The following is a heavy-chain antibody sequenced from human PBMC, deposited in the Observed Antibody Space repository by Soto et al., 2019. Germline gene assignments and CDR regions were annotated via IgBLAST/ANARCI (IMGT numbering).Heavy chain of an antibody. CDR2: ISGSGGST. CDR3: AKDQGRAYWCFDL. CDR1: GFSFSSYA. J-gene: IGHJ2*01. D-gene: IGHD3-10*01. Sequence: EVQLLESGGGLVQPGGSLRISCAASGFSFSSYAMSWVRQAPGKGLEWVSGISGSGGSTYYADSVKGRFTISRDNSKNTLYLQMNSLRAEDTAVYYCAKDQGRAYWCFDLWGRGTLVSVSS. V-gene: IGHV3-23*01.